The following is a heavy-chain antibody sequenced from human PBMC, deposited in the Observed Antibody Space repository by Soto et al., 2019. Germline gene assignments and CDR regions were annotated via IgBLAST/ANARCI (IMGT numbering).Heavy chain of an antibody. CDR2: ISGGGDTT. V-gene: IGHV3-23*01. CDR1: GFTFNNYA. D-gene: IGHD3-16*01. J-gene: IGHJ4*02. Sequence: EVQLLESGGGLLQPGGSLRLSCAAPGFTFNNYAMTWVRQAPGKGLEWVSAISGGGDTTSYADSVKGRFTVSRDGSKNTLYLQKSSLRAEDTALYYCAKGRGVSGSVTPRVDFWGQGTLVTVSS. CDR3: AKGRGVSGSVTPRVDF.